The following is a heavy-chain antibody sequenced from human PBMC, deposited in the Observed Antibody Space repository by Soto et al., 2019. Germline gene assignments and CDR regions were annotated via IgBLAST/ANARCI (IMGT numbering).Heavy chain of an antibody. D-gene: IGHD3-10*01. V-gene: IGHV4-39*01. CDR3: ARHRHGSGSYYFILGNYMDV. CDR1: GGSISNSSYY. J-gene: IGHJ6*03. CDR2: IYYSGST. Sequence: SETLSLTCTVSGGSISNSSYYWGWIRQPPGKGLEWIGSIYYSGSTYYNPSLKSRVTISVDTSKNQFSLKLSSVTAAGTAVYYCARHRHGSGSYYFILGNYMDVWGKGTTVTVSS.